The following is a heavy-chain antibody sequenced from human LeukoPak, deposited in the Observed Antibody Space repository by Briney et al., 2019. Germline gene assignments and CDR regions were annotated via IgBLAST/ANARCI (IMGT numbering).Heavy chain of an antibody. V-gene: IGHV4-34*01. Sequence: SETLSLTCAVYGGSFSGYYWSWIRQPPGKGLEWIGEINHSGSTNYNPSLKSRVTISVDTSKNQFSLKLSSVTAADTAVYYCARHESCDGNPCSTGRWFDPRGQGTLVTVSS. D-gene: IGHD2-2*01. CDR1: GGSFSGYY. CDR2: INHSGST. J-gene: IGHJ5*02. CDR3: ARHESCDGNPCSTGRWFDP.